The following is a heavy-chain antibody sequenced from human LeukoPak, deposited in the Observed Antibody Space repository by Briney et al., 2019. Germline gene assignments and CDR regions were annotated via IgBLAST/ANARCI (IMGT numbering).Heavy chain of an antibody. Sequence: SETLSLTCTVSGGTISGYYWSWIRQSPGKGLEWIGHTYYSGTTNYSPSLKSRVTISVDTSKDEFSLKLNSVTAADTAVYFCARSSIGDWYFDLWGRGTLVTVSS. J-gene: IGHJ2*01. CDR1: GGTISGYY. CDR3: ARSSIGDWYFDL. V-gene: IGHV4-59*01. CDR2: TYYSGTT. D-gene: IGHD6-6*01.